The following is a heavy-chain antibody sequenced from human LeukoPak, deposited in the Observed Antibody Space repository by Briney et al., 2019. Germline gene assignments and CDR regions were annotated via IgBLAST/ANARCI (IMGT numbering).Heavy chain of an antibody. J-gene: IGHJ4*02. CDR3: AKQNPEWELRGYYFDY. D-gene: IGHD1-26*01. V-gene: IGHV3-30*04. CDR2: ISYDGSNK. CDR1: GFTFSSYA. Sequence: PGRSLRLSCAASGFTFSSYAMHWVRQAPGKGLEWVAVISYDGSNKYYADSVKGRFTISRDNSKNTLYLQMNSLRAEDTAVYYCAKQNPEWELRGYYFDYWGQGTLVTVSS.